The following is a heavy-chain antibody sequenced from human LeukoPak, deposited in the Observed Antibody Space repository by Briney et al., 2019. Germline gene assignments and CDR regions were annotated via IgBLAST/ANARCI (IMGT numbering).Heavy chain of an antibody. V-gene: IGHV3-74*01. J-gene: IGHJ4*02. CDR2: INGDGSET. Sequence: PGGSLRLSCAASGFSFSYYWMHWVRQAPGKGLVWVSRINGDGSETYYADSVKGRLTISRDNAKNTVFLQMNTLRAEDTAVYYCVRDIREYDYWGQGTLVTVSS. CDR1: GFSFSYYW. CDR3: VRDIREYDY. D-gene: IGHD1-14*01.